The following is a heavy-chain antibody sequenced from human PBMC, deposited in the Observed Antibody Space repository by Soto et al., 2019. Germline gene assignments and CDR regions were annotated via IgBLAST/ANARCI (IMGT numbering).Heavy chain of an antibody. CDR1: GYTFTSYG. CDR3: ARDYSPCSSTSCYAAYYYYGMDV. V-gene: IGHV1-18*01. D-gene: IGHD2-2*01. Sequence: QVQLVQSGAEVKKPGASVKVSCKASGYTFTSYGISWVRQAPGQGLEGMGRSSACKGNTNYAQKLQGRVTMTTDTSTSTAYMELRSLRSDDTAVYYCARDYSPCSSTSCYAAYYYYGMDVWGQGTTVTVSS. J-gene: IGHJ6*02. CDR2: SSACKGNT.